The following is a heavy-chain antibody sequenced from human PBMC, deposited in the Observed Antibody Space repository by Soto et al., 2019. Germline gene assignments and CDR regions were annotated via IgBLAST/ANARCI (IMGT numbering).Heavy chain of an antibody. J-gene: IGHJ6*02. CDR1: GYSFTSYW. Sequence: PGESLKISCKGSGYSFTSYWIGWVRQMPGKGLEWMGIIFPVDFDTRYSPSFQVQFTISADKSISTAYLQWSSLKASDTAMYYCATIGFCSSTSCYVGDYYYYGMDVWGQGTTVTVSS. D-gene: IGHD2-2*01. V-gene: IGHV5-51*01. CDR2: IFPVDFDT. CDR3: ATIGFCSSTSCYVGDYYYYGMDV.